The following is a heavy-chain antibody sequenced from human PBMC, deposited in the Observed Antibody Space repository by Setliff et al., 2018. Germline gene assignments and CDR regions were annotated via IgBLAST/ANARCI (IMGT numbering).Heavy chain of an antibody. D-gene: IGHD1-1*01. CDR1: GASLSSGTYY. Sequence: SETLFLTCTVSGASLSSGTYYWGWIRQPPGKGLEWIGRIYYRGDTYYNASLKGRLTISVDTAQNQFSLRLTSVTAADTAVYYCARTGTYRYFDYWGQGALVTV. CDR2: IYYRGDT. V-gene: IGHV4-39*01. CDR3: ARTGTYRYFDY. J-gene: IGHJ4*02.